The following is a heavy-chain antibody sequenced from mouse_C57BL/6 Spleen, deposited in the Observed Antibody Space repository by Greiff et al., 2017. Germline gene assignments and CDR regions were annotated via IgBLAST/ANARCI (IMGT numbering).Heavy chain of an antibody. Sequence: QVQLQQPLAALFLPFSSFKLSCKASGYTFTSYWMHWVKQRPGQGLEWIGEIDPSDSYTNYNQKFKGKSTLTVDKSSSTAYMQLSSLTSEDSAVYYCARDYGTYAMDYWGQGTSVTVSS. CDR3: ARDYGTYAMDY. D-gene: IGHD1-1*01. V-gene: IGHV1-69*01. CDR2: IDPSDSYT. J-gene: IGHJ4*01. CDR1: GYTFTSYW.